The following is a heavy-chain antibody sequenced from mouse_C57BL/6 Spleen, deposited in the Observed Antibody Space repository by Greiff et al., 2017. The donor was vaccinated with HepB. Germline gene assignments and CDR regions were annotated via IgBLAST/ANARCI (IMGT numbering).Heavy chain of an antibody. CDR1: GFTFSDYY. CDR2: ISNGGGST. CDR3: ARRWGGYLYYAMDY. D-gene: IGHD2-2*01. Sequence: DVMLVESGGGLVQPGGSLKLSCAASGFTFSDYYMYWVRQTPEKRLEWVAYISNGGGSTYYPDTVKGRFTISRDNAKNTLYLQMSRLKSEDTAMYYCARRWGGYLYYAMDYWGQGTSVTVSS. J-gene: IGHJ4*01. V-gene: IGHV5-12*01.